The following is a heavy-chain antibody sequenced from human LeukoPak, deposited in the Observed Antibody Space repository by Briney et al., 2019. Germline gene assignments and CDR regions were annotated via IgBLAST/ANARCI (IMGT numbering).Heavy chain of an antibody. D-gene: IGHD3-22*01. Sequence: ASVKVSCKASGYTFTSYGISWVRQAPGQGLEWMGWISAYNGNTNYAQKLQGRVTMTTDTSTSTAYMELRSLRSDDTAVYYCARGRKGYDSSGYYWGTDYYYGMDVWGQGTTVTVSS. CDR2: ISAYNGNT. V-gene: IGHV1-18*01. J-gene: IGHJ6*02. CDR1: GYTFTSYG. CDR3: ARGRKGYDSSGYYWGTDYYYGMDV.